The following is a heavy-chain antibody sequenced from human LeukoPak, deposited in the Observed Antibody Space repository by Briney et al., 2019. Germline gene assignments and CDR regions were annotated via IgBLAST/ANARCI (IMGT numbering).Heavy chain of an antibody. J-gene: IGHJ5*02. V-gene: IGHV4-59*01. Sequence: SSETLSLTCNVSGDSISGYYWGWIRQPPGKGLEWLGYIFYTGITNYNPSLKSRITISVDTSKNQFSLKLTSVTAADTAVYYCFPWNPKHKPPPKESNHNTITPSKNPFPLEVALWTRGDRAVVFLAKGFMVFIHRVPPRGQGTLFPLPS. D-gene: IGHD1-14*01. CDR2: IFYTGIT. CDR1: GDSISGYY. CDR3: FPWNPKHKPPPKESNHNTITPSKNPFPLEVALWTRGDRAVVFLAKGFMVFIHRVPP.